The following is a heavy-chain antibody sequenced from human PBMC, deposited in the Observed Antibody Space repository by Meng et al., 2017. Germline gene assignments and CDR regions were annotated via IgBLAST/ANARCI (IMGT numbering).Heavy chain of an antibody. D-gene: IGHD3-10*01. Sequence: QVQLVQSGAGVKKPGASVKVSCKASGYTFTSYAMHWVRQAPGQRLEWMGWISAYNGNTNYAQKLQGRVTMTTDTSTSTAYMELRSLRSDDTAVYYCVLWFGELSFDYWGQGTLVTVSS. V-gene: IGHV1-3*01. CDR2: ISAYNGNT. J-gene: IGHJ4*02. CDR1: GYTFTSYA. CDR3: VLWFGELSFDY.